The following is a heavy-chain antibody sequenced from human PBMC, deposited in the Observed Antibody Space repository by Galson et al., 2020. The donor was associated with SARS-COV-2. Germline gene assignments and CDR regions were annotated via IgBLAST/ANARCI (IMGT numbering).Heavy chain of an antibody. CDR1: GFTFSSYA. D-gene: IGHD1-1*01. V-gene: IGHV3-30-3*01. Sequence: GGSLRLSCAASGFTFSSYAMHWVRQAPGKGLEWVAVISYDGSNKYYADSVKGRFTISRDNSKNTLYLQMNSLRAEDTAVYYCARVVAGTTNYYYYGMDVWGQGTTVTVSS. CDR2: ISYDGSNK. J-gene: IGHJ6*02. CDR3: ARVVAGTTNYYYYGMDV.